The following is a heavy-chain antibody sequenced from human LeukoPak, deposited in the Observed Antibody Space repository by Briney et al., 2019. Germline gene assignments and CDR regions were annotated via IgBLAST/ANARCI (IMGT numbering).Heavy chain of an antibody. J-gene: IGHJ6*03. V-gene: IGHV5-51*01. D-gene: IGHD6-19*01. Sequence: GESLKISCKGSGYSFTSYWIDWVRQMPGKGLEWMGIIYPGDSDTRYSPSFQGQVTISADKSISTAYLQWSSLKASDTAMYYCARHVVAVAGTGYYYYMDVWGKGTTVTISS. CDR3: ARHVVAVAGTGYYYYMDV. CDR1: GYSFTSYW. CDR2: IYPGDSDT.